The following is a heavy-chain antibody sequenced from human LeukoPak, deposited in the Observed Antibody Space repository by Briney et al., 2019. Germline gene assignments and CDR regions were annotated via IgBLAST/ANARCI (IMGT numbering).Heavy chain of an antibody. J-gene: IGHJ5*02. CDR2: INTNTGNP. CDR3: ARSPGRIMVRGVIINWFDP. V-gene: IGHV7-4-1*02. D-gene: IGHD3-10*01. Sequence: ASVKVSCKASGYTFTSYAMNWVRQAPGQGLEWMGWINTNTGNPTYAQGFTGRFVFSLDTSVSTAYLQISSLKAEDTAVYYCARSPGRIMVRGVIINWFDPWGQGTLVTVSS. CDR1: GYTFTSYA.